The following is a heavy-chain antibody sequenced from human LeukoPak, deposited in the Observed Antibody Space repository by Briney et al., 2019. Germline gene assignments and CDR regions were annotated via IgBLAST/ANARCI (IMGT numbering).Heavy chain of an antibody. V-gene: IGHV4-34*01. CDR3: ARNLAGHFGGFYFDY. CDR2: INHSGST. Sequence: SETLSLTCAVYGGSFSGYYWSWIRQPPGKGLEWIGEINHSGSTYYNPSLKSRVTISVDTSKNQFSLKLSSVTAADTAVYYCARNLAGHFGGFYFDYWGQGTLFTVSS. CDR1: GGSFSGYY. J-gene: IGHJ4*02. D-gene: IGHD2-21*01.